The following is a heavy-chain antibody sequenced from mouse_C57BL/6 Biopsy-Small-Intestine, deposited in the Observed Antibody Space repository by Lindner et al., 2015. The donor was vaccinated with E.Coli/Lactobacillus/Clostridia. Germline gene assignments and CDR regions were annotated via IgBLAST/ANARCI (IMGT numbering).Heavy chain of an antibody. V-gene: IGHV1-7*01. Sequence: VQLQESGAELAKPGASVKLSCKASGYTFTSFWMHWVKQRPGQGLEWIGYINPSSGYAKYNQKFKDKATLTADKSSNTAYMQLSSLTSEDSAVYFCTRSTLGREDYWGQGTTLTVSS. D-gene: IGHD4-1*01. CDR1: GYTFTSFW. CDR2: INPSSGYA. J-gene: IGHJ2*01. CDR3: TRSTLGREDY.